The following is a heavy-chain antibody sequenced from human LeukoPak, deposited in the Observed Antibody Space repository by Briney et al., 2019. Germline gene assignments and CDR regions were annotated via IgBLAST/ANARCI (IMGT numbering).Heavy chain of an antibody. Sequence: GESLKISWKGSGYSFTSYWIGWARQMPGKGLEWMGIIYPGDSDTRYSPSFQGQVTISADKSISTAYLQWSSLKASDTAMYYCARLFRDRGYSYGPGVGFDYWGQGTLVTVSS. CDR2: IYPGDSDT. CDR1: GYSFTSYW. J-gene: IGHJ4*02. CDR3: ARLFRDRGYSYGPGVGFDY. V-gene: IGHV5-51*01. D-gene: IGHD5-18*01.